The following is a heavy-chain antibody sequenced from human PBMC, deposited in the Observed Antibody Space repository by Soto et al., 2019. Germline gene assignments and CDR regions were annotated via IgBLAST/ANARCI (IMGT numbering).Heavy chain of an antibody. CDR1: GFAFNTYS. CDR3: ARDDGWLILDY. V-gene: IGHV3-21*06. D-gene: IGHD6-19*01. Sequence: EVQLVESGGGPVKPGGSLRLSCAASGFAFNTYSMNWVRQAPGKGLEWVAFITRSSSYIYYADSVRGRFTLSRDNAKNSLYLQMNSLRAEDTAINYCARDDGWLILDYWGQGTLVTVSS. CDR2: ITRSSSYI. J-gene: IGHJ4*02.